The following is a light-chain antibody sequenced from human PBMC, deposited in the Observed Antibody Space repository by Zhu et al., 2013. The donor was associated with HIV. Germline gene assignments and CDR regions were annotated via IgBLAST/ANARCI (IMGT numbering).Light chain of an antibody. J-gene: IGKJ2*01. V-gene: IGKV3-15*01. Sequence: ETVMTQSPAALSVSPGERATLSCRASQSVSSNLAWYQQKPGQAPRLLFYGSSTRATDIPARFSGSGSGTEFTLTISTLQSEDFAVYYCQQYNKWPYTFGQGTKLDIK. CDR3: QQYNKWPYT. CDR1: QSVSSN. CDR2: GSS.